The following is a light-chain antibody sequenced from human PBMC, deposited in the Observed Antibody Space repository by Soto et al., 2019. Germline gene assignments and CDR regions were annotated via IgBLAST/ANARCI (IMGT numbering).Light chain of an antibody. CDR3: SSYTSSFTLA. Sequence: QSALTQPASVSGSPGQSITISCTGTSSDVGGYRYVSWYQQHPGKAPKVMIYDVSNRPSGVSNRFSGSKSGNTASLTISGLQAEDEADYYCSSYTSSFTLALGGGTKVTVL. J-gene: IGLJ2*01. CDR1: SSDVGGYRY. V-gene: IGLV2-14*01. CDR2: DVS.